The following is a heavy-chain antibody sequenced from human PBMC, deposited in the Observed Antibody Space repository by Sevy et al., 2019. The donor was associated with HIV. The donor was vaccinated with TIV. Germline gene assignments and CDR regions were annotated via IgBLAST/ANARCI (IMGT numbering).Heavy chain of an antibody. J-gene: IGHJ4*02. V-gene: IGHV3-66*01. CDR2: IYSDGTT. Sequence: GGSLRLSCAASGFTVNSNYMTWVRQAPGKGLEGVSVIYSDGTTYHADSVKDRFTISRDNFKNTLYLQMNSLRAEDTAVYYCARGKSGYGYVLNYWAQGTLVTVSS. CDR3: ARGKSGYGYVLNY. D-gene: IGHD5-18*01. CDR1: GFTVNSNY.